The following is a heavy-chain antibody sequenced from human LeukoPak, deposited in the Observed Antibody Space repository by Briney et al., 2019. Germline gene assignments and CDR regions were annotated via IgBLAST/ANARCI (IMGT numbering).Heavy chain of an antibody. V-gene: IGHV3-23*01. J-gene: IGHJ5*02. D-gene: IGHD2-2*01. Sequence: GGSLRLSCAASGFTFSSYAMSWVRQAPGKGLEWVSAISGSGGSTYYADSVKGRFTISRDNSKKTLYLQMNSLRAEDTAVYYCAKDGRGGIVVVPAWFDPWGQGTLVTVSS. CDR3: AKDGRGGIVVVPAWFDP. CDR1: GFTFSSYA. CDR2: ISGSGGST.